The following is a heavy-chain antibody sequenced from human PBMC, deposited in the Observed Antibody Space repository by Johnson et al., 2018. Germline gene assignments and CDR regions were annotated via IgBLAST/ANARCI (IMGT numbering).Heavy chain of an antibody. J-gene: IGHJ6*03. V-gene: IGHV3-7*03. CDR2: IKQDESET. Sequence: VQLVQSGGGLVQPGGSLRLSCAASGFTFRSYWMSWVRQAPGKGLQWVANIKQDESETYYVDSVKGRFNISRDNAKISLYLQMNSLRAEDTAVNYCAKDYGDYPSYYYYYMDVWGKGTTVTVSS. D-gene: IGHD4-17*01. CDR3: AKDYGDYPSYYYYYMDV. CDR1: GFTFRSYW.